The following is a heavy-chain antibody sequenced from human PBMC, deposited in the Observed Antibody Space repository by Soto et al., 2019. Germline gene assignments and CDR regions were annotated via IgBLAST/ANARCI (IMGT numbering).Heavy chain of an antibody. CDR3: ARAGGLGAVAVDY. CDR2: IYHSGST. V-gene: IGHV4-30-2*01. Sequence: QLQLQESGSGLVKPSQTLSLTCAVSGGSISSGGNSWSWIRQPPGKGLEWIGYIYHSGSTYYNPSLKSRVTISVDRSKNQFSQTLSSVTAADTAVYYCARAGGLGAVAVDYWGQGTLVTVSS. J-gene: IGHJ4*02. D-gene: IGHD6-19*01. CDR1: GGSISSGGNS.